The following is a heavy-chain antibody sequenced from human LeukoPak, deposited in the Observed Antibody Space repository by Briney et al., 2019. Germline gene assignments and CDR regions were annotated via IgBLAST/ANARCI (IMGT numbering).Heavy chain of an antibody. D-gene: IGHD2-2*02. J-gene: IGHJ4*02. Sequence: PGGSLRLSCATSGFSFSTYTMSWVRQAPGKGLEWISSISVDGGRTTYADSVKGRFTISRDNSKNTLYLQMNSLRAEDTAVYYCARVAVPAAIRTYYFDYWGQGTLVTVSS. CDR3: ARVAVPAAIRTYYFDY. CDR1: GFSFSTYT. V-gene: IGHV3-23*01. CDR2: ISVDGGRT.